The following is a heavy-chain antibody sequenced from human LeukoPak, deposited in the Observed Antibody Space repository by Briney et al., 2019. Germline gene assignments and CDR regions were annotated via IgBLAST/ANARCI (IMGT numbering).Heavy chain of an antibody. Sequence: ASVKVSCKASGYTFTGYYMHWVRQAPGQGLEWMGWINPNSGGTNYAQKFQGRVTMTRDTSISTAYMELSRLRSDDTAVYYCARALRKLLRFLESRYYYYGTDVWGQGTTVTVSS. CDR1: GYTFTGYY. V-gene: IGHV1-2*02. CDR2: INPNSGGT. J-gene: IGHJ6*02. CDR3: ARALRKLLRFLESRYYYYGTDV. D-gene: IGHD3-3*01.